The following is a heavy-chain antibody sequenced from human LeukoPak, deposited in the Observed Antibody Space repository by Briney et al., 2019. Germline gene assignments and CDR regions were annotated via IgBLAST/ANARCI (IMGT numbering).Heavy chain of an antibody. Sequence: PSETLSLTCTVSGGCISSSSYYWGWIRQPPGKGLEWIGSIYYSGSTNYNPSLKSRVTISVDTSKKQFSLKLTSVTVADTAVYYCARETSQKGSHYMDVWGKGTTVTISS. CDR2: IYYSGST. CDR1: GGCISSSSYY. J-gene: IGHJ6*03. CDR3: ARETSQKGSHYMDV. V-gene: IGHV4-39*07.